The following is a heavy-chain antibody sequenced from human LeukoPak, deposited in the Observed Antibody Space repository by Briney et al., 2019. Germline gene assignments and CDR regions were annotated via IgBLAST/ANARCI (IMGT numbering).Heavy chain of an antibody. D-gene: IGHD4-11*01. CDR2: VSGSGGNT. CDR3: ARWGNDYSQFDS. V-gene: IGHV3-23*01. CDR1: GFTFNNYA. Sequence: GGSLRLSCAGSGFTFNNYAMTWVRQAPGKGLEWVSVVSGSGGNTNYADSVKGRFTISRDNSKNTLFLQMNSLRTEDTAVYFCARWGNDYSQFDSWGQGTLVTVS. J-gene: IGHJ4*02.